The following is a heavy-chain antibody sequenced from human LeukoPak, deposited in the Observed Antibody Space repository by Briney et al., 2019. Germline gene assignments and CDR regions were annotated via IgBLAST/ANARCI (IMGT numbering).Heavy chain of an antibody. V-gene: IGHV4-34*01. D-gene: IGHD5-18*01. CDR3: ARGGGYSYGLRGWYNWFDL. CDR2: INHSGST. J-gene: IGHJ5*02. Sequence: PSETLSLTCAVYGGSFSGYYWSWIRQPPGKGLEWIGEINHSGSTNYNPSLTSRVTISVDTSKNQFSLKLSSVTAADTAVYYCARGGGYSYGLRGWYNWFDLWGQGTLVTVSS. CDR1: GGSFSGYY.